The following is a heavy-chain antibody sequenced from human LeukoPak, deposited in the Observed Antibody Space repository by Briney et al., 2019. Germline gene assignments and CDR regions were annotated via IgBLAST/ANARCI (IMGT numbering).Heavy chain of an antibody. V-gene: IGHV4-31*03. J-gene: IGHJ4*02. CDR3: ASSAAEYLYYFDY. D-gene: IGHD6-13*01. Sequence: SETLSLTCTVSGGSISSGGYYWSWIRQHPGKGLEWIGCIYYSGSTYYNPSLKSRVTISVDTSKNQFSLKLSSVTAADTAVYYCASSAAEYLYYFDYWGQGTLVTVSS. CDR2: IYYSGST. CDR1: GGSISSGGYY.